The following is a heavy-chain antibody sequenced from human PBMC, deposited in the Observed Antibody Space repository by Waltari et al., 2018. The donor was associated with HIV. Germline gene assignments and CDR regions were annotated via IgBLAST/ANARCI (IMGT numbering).Heavy chain of an antibody. D-gene: IGHD3-3*01. CDR1: GFTFSSYA. V-gene: IGHV3-23*01. CDR3: AKGGEKGPTIFGVVIGGGSDYYGMDV. CDR2: ISGSGGST. Sequence: EVQLLESGGGLVQPGGSLRLSCAASGFTFSSYAMSWVRQAPGKGLEWVSAISGSGGSTYYADSVKGRFTISRDNSKNTLYLQMNSLRAEDTAVYYCAKGGEKGPTIFGVVIGGGSDYYGMDVWGQGTTVTVSS. J-gene: IGHJ6*02.